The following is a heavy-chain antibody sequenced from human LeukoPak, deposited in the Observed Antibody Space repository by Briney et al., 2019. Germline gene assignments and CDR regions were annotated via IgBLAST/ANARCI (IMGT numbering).Heavy chain of an antibody. CDR1: GFTFSSYS. D-gene: IGHD3-22*01. CDR3: ARGTTMIVVVSIDY. CDR2: ISSSTTYI. Sequence: GGSLRLSCAASGFTFSSYSMNWVRQAPGKGLEWVSSISSSTTYIYYADSVKGRFTISRDNAKNSLYLQMNSLRVEDTAVYYCARGTTMIVVVSIDYWGQGTLVTVSS. J-gene: IGHJ4*02. V-gene: IGHV3-21*06.